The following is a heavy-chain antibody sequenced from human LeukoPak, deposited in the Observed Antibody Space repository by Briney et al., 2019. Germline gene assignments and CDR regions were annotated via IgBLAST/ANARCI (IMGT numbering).Heavy chain of an antibody. J-gene: IGHJ6*02. CDR3: ARGALPAAIFGPVGYYYGMDF. V-gene: IGHV4-31*03. CDR1: GGSISSGGYY. Sequence: SETLSLTCTVSGGSISSGGYYWSWIRQHPGKGLEWIGYIYYSGSTYYNPSLKSRVTISVDKSKNQFSLKLSSVTAADTAVYYCARGALPAAIFGPVGYYYGMDFWGQGTPVTVSS. CDR2: IYYSGST. D-gene: IGHD2-2*01.